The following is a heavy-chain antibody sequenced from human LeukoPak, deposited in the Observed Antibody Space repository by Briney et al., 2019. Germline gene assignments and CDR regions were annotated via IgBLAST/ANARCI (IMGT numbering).Heavy chain of an antibody. CDR3: ARAETAAGTVFELYFDY. CDR1: GYTFTGYY. D-gene: IGHD6-13*01. J-gene: IGHJ4*02. V-gene: IGHV1-2*04. Sequence: GASVKVSCKASGYTFTGYYMHWVRQAPGQGLEWMGWINPNSGGTNYAQKFRGWVTVTRDTSISTAYMELSRLRSDDTAVYYCARAETAAGTVFELYFDYWGQGTLVTVSS. CDR2: INPNSGGT.